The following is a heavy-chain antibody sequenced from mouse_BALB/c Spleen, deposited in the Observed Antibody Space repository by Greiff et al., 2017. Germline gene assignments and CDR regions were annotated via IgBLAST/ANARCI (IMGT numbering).Heavy chain of an antibody. CDR1: GYSITSGYY. CDR2: ISYDGSN. J-gene: IGHJ2*01. D-gene: IGHD4-1*01. CDR3: ARALGRWFDY. Sequence: ESGPGLVKPSQSLSLTCSVTGYSITSGYYWNWIRQFPGNKLEWMGYISYDGSNNYNPSLKNRISITRDTSKNQFFLKLNSVTTEDTATYYCARALGRWFDYWGQGTTLTVSS. V-gene: IGHV3-6*02.